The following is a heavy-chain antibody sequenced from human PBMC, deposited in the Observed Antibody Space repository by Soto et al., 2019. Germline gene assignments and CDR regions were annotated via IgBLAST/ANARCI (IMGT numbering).Heavy chain of an antibody. CDR1: GFTFSSYG. CDR3: ARDQIFGVVITPPTFAY. CDR2: ISYDGSNK. D-gene: IGHD3-3*01. V-gene: IGHV3-30*03. J-gene: IGHJ4*02. Sequence: GGSLRLSCAASGFTFSSYGMHWVRQAPGKGLEWVAVISYDGSNKYYADSVKGRFTISRDNSKNTLYLQMNSLRDEDTAVYYCARDQIFGVVITPPTFAYWGQGTLVTVSS.